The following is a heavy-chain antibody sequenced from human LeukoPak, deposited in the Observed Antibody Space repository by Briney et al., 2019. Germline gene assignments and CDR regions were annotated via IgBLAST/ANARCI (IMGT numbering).Heavy chain of an antibody. D-gene: IGHD1-14*01. CDR2: IWYDGSNK. J-gene: IGHJ4*02. CDR3: ARGYGTTSRGDTKGGLDH. CDR1: GFTFSSNG. V-gene: IGHV3-33*01. Sequence: GGSLRLSCAASGFTFSSNGMHWVRQAPGKGLEWVAVIWYDGSNKYYADYVKGRFTISRDNSKNTLYLQMNSLRAEDTAVYYCARGYGTTSRGDTKGGLDHWGQGTLVTVSS.